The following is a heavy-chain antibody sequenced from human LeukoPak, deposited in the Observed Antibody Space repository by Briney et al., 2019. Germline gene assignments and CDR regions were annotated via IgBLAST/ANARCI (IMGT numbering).Heavy chain of an antibody. J-gene: IGHJ6*04. CDR3: ARHVYGEGMVI. CDR2: IHSSEGT. CDR1: GGSLNGYY. D-gene: IGHD4-17*01. V-gene: IGHV4-59*08. Sequence: PSETLSLTCTVSGGSLNGYYWGWIRQPPGKGLECIGYIHSSEGTAHNASLKSRLTISLDPSKNKFSLTLSSVTAAVTAVYYCARHVYGEGMVIWGKGTTVTVSS.